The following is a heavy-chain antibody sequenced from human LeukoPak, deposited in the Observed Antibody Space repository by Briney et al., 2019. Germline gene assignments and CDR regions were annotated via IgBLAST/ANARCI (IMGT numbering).Heavy chain of an antibody. D-gene: IGHD3-22*01. CDR1: GFTFDDYA. CDR3: AKASSPSYYDSNFDY. CDR2: ISWNSGSI. Sequence: GRSLRLSCAASGFTFDDYAMHWVRQAPGKGLEWVSGISWNSGSIGYADSVKGRFTISRDNAKKSLYLQMNSLRAEDTALYYCAKASSPSYYDSNFDYWGQGTLVTVSS. J-gene: IGHJ4*02. V-gene: IGHV3-9*01.